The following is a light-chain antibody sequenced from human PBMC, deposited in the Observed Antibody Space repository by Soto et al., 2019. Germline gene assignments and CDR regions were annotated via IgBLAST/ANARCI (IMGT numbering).Light chain of an antibody. J-gene: IGKJ1*01. Sequence: EIVLTQSPGTLSLSPGERATLSCRASQSVSSSYLAWYQQKPGQAPRLLIYGASSRATGIPDRFSGSGSGTDFTLTIRRLAPEDFAVYYCKQYGSSPWTFGQGTTVDLK. V-gene: IGKV3-20*01. CDR3: KQYGSSPWT. CDR2: GAS. CDR1: QSVSSSY.